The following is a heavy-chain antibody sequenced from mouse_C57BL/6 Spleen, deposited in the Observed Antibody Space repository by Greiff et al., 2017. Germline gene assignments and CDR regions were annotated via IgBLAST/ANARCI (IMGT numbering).Heavy chain of an antibody. J-gene: IGHJ3*01. V-gene: IGHV3-1*01. CDR3: AGGAFYDYAWFAY. CDR2: ISYSGST. D-gene: IGHD2-4*01. CDR1: GYSITSGYD. Sequence: EVQLQESGPGMVKPSQSLSLTCTVTGYSITSGYDWHWLRHFPGNKLEWMGYISYSGSTNYNPSLKSRIAITHNTSKNHFFLKLDSVTTEDTATYYCAGGAFYDYAWFAYWGQGALVTVSA.